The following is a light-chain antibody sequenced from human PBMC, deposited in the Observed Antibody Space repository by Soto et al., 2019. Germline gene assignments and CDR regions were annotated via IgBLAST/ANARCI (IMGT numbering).Light chain of an antibody. CDR3: CSYAGSYTVV. J-gene: IGLJ3*02. V-gene: IGLV2-11*01. Sequence: QSVLTQPRSVSGSPGQSVTISCSGTSSDFGGYKYVSWYQQHPGKAPKLMIYDVSKRPSGVPDHFSGSKSGNTASLTISGLQAEDEADYYCCSYAGSYTVVFGGGTKVTVL. CDR1: SSDFGGYKY. CDR2: DVS.